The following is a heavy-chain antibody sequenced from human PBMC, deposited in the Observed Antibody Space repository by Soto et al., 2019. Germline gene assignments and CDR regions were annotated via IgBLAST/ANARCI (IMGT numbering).Heavy chain of an antibody. Sequence: PSETLSLTCTVSGGSISSSSYYWGWIRQPPGKGLEWIGSIYYSGSTYYNPSLKSRVTISVDTSKNQFSLKLSSVTAADTAVYYCAGLGYCISTSCYWAYYYYGMDVWGQGTTVTVSS. CDR1: GGSISSSSYY. J-gene: IGHJ6*02. V-gene: IGHV4-39*01. CDR2: IYYSGST. CDR3: AGLGYCISTSCYWAYYYYGMDV. D-gene: IGHD2-2*01.